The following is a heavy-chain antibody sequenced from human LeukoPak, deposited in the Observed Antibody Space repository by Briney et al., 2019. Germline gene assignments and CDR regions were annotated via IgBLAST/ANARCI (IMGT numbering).Heavy chain of an antibody. CDR2: ISGGGDST. CDR3: AATRTCSTTTCYAFDI. CDR1: GYTFSSYA. D-gene: IGHD2-2*01. Sequence: GGSLRLSCAASGYTFSSYALSWVRQAPGKGLEWVSAISGGGDSTYYADSVKGRFTISRDNSKNTLYLRMNSLRAEDTAVYYCAATRTCSTTTCYAFDIWGQGTMVTVSS. J-gene: IGHJ3*02. V-gene: IGHV3-23*01.